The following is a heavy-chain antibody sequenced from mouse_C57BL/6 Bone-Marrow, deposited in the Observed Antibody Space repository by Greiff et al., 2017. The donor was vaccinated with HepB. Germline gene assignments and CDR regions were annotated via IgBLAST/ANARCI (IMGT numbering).Heavy chain of an antibody. Sequence: QVQLKESGPGLVAPSQSLSITCTVSGFSLTSYGVHWVRQPPGKGLEWLVVIWSDGSTTYNSALKSRLSISKDNSKSQVFLKMNSLQTDDTAMYHCARHGTTVVRNYAMDYWGQGTSVTVSS. J-gene: IGHJ4*01. D-gene: IGHD1-1*01. CDR3: ARHGTTVVRNYAMDY. CDR1: GFSLTSYG. V-gene: IGHV2-6-1*01. CDR2: IWSDGST.